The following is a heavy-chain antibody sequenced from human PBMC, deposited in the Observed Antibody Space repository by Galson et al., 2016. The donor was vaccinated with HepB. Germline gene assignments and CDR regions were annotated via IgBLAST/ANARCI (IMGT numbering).Heavy chain of an antibody. CDR1: GFTFISYG. CDR3: AKDQKKAAAGFYFDY. V-gene: IGHV3-30*18. D-gene: IGHD6-13*01. J-gene: IGHJ4*02. Sequence: LRLSCAASGFTFISYGMHWVRQAPGKGLEWVAFISYDGNNKWFADSVKGRFTIARDNSKNTVYLQMNSLRREDTAVYYCAKDQKKAAAGFYFDYWGQGTLVTVSS. CDR2: ISYDGNNK.